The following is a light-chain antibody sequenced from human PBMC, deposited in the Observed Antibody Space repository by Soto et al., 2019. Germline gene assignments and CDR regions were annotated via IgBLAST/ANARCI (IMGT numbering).Light chain of an antibody. CDR3: CSSVGSPNWV. J-gene: IGLJ3*02. CDR2: EVN. Sequence: QSALTQPASVSGSPGQSITISCTGTSSDVGSCNCVSWYQQHPGKAPTHMIYEVNKRPSGISNRFSGSKSGNTASLTISGLQAEDEADYYCCSSVGSPNWVFSGGTKLTVL. CDR1: SSDVGSCNC. V-gene: IGLV2-23*02.